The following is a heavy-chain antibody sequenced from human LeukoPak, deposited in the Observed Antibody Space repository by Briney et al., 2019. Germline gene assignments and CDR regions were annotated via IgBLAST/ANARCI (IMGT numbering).Heavy chain of an antibody. J-gene: IGHJ4*02. D-gene: IGHD3-22*01. CDR2: IKQDGSEK. V-gene: IGHV3-7*01. Sequence: GGSLRLSCAASGFTFSSYWMSWVRQAPGKGLEWVANIKQDGSEKYYVDSVKGRFTISRDNAKNSLYLQMNSLRAEDTAVYYCARKYYYDSSGHFDYWGQGTLVTVSS. CDR3: ARKYYYDSSGHFDY. CDR1: GFTFSSYW.